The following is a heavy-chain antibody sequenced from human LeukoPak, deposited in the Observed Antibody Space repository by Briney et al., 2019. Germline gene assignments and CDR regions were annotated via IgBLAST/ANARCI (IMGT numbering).Heavy chain of an antibody. CDR1: GFTFSSYS. V-gene: IGHV3-21*01. Sequence: GGSLRLSCAASGFTFSSYSMNWVRQAPGKGLEWVSSISSSSYIYYADSVKGRFTISRDNAKNSLYLQMNSLRAEDTAVYYCARSPRGYSYGGLFDYWGQGTLVTVSS. D-gene: IGHD5-18*01. CDR3: ARSPRGYSYGGLFDY. J-gene: IGHJ4*02. CDR2: ISSSSYI.